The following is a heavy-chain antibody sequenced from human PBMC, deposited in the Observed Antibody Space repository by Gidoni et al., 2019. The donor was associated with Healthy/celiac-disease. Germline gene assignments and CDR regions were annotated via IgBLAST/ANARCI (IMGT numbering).Heavy chain of an antibody. Sequence: QLQLQESLTGLVKPSETLSLTCTVSGGSISSSSYYWGWIRQPPGTGLEWIGSIYYRGSTYYNPSLKSRVTISVDTSKNHFSLKLSSVTAADTAVYYCARLVTYYYDSSGYSAGWFDPWGQGTLVTVSS. D-gene: IGHD3-22*01. CDR3: ARLVTYYYDSSGYSAGWFDP. V-gene: IGHV4-39*02. CDR2: IYYRGST. J-gene: IGHJ5*02. CDR1: GGSISSSSYY.